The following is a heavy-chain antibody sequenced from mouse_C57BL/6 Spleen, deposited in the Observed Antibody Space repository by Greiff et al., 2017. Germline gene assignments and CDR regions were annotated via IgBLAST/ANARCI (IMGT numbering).Heavy chain of an antibody. CDR3: ARSGYGSNWFAY. V-gene: IGHV1-53*01. D-gene: IGHD1-1*01. CDR2: INPSNGGT. CDR1: GYTFTSYW. Sequence: QVQLQQSGTERVKPGASVKLSCKASGYTFTSYWMHWVKQRPGQGLEWIGNINPSNGGTNYNEKFKSKATLTVDKSSSTAYMQLSSLTSEDSAVYYCARSGYGSNWFAYWGQGTLVTVSA. J-gene: IGHJ3*01.